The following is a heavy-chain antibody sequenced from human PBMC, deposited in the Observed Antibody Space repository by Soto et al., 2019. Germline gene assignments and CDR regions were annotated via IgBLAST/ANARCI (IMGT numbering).Heavy chain of an antibody. J-gene: IGHJ4*02. Sequence: ASVKVSCKASGYTFTSYGISWVRQAPGQGLEWMGWISAYNGNTNYAQKLQGRVTMTTDTSTSTAYMELRSLRSDDTAVYYCARDRKAYYDILTGYDSDSEDYWGQGTLVTVSS. CDR2: ISAYNGNT. V-gene: IGHV1-18*01. CDR1: GYTFTSYG. CDR3: ARDRKAYYDILTGYDSDSEDY. D-gene: IGHD3-9*01.